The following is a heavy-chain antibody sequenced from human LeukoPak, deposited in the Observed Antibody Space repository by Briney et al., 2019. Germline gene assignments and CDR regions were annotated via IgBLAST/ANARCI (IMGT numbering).Heavy chain of an antibody. CDR3: AKSRDGFNLLDL. Sequence: GGSLRLSCAASGFTFSSYVMSWVRQAPGKGLEWVSGIRGDGVGTYNAGSVKGRFTISRDNSKNTLYLERNSLRVEDTALYYCAKSRDGFNLLDLWGQGTLVTVSS. J-gene: IGHJ5*02. V-gene: IGHV3-23*01. CDR2: IRGDGVGT. D-gene: IGHD5-24*01. CDR1: GFTFSSYV.